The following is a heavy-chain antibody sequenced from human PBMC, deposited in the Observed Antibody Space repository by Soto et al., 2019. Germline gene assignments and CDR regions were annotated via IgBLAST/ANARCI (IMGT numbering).Heavy chain of an antibody. D-gene: IGHD3-16*02. CDR2: ISGSGGST. V-gene: IGHV3-53*02. CDR1: GFTVSSNY. Sequence: EVQLVETGGGLIQPGGSLRLSCAASGFTVSSNYMSWVRQAPGKGLEWVSVISGSGGSTYYADSVKGRFTISRDNSKNTLYLQMNSLRAEDTAVYYCAKDLRLTFGGVIPSGYWGQGTLVTVSS. CDR3: AKDLRLTFGGVIPSGY. J-gene: IGHJ4*02.